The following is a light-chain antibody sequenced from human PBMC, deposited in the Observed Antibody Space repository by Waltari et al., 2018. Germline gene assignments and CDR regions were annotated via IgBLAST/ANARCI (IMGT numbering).Light chain of an antibody. Sequence: DIQVTQSPSTLSASVGDRVTITCRASQSIVFGLAGYQQKPGKAPRLLIYKASYLESGVPSRFSGSGSGTESTLTISSLQADDFATYYCLQYNSYPWTFGQGTKVEIK. CDR2: KAS. J-gene: IGKJ1*01. V-gene: IGKV1-5*03. CDR3: LQYNSYPWT. CDR1: QSIVFG.